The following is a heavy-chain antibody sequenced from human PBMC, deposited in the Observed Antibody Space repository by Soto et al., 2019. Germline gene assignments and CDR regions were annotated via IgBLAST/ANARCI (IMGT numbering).Heavy chain of an antibody. D-gene: IGHD2-15*01. V-gene: IGHV4-30-4*01. CDR2: IYYSGST. CDR3: ARHTPAISISDH. J-gene: IGHJ4*02. CDR1: GGSISSGDYY. Sequence: ASETLSLTCTVSGGSISSGDYYRSWIRQPPGKGLEWIGYIYYSGSTYYNPSLKSRVTISVDTSKNQFSLKLSSVTAADTAVYYCARHTPAISISDHWGQGTLVTVSS.